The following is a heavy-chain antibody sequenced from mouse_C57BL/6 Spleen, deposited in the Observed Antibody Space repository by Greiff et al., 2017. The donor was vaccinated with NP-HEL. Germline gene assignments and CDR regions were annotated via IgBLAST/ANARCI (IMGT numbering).Heavy chain of an antibody. V-gene: IGHV2-4*01. J-gene: IGHJ4*01. D-gene: IGHD1-1*01. CDR2: IWSGGST. CDR1: GFSLTSYG. Sequence: VKLMESGPGLVQPSQSLSITCTVSGFSLTSYGVHWVRQPPGKGLEWLGVIWSGGSTDYNAAFISRLSISKDNSKSQVFFKMNSLQADDTAIYYCAKLTTVVANYAMDYWGQGTSVTVSS. CDR3: AKLTTVVANYAMDY.